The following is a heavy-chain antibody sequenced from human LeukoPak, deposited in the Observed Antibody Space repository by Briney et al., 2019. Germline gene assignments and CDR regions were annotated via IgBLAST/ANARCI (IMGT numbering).Heavy chain of an antibody. Sequence: GGSLRLSCAASGFPFSSYWMSWVRQAPGKGLEWVAYIKHDGSDKYYVDSVTGRFTISRDNAKNSLSLQMNSLRVEDTAVYYCATICSTSCYGYYMDVWGKGTTVTVSS. J-gene: IGHJ6*03. CDR1: GFPFSSYW. CDR2: IKHDGSDK. D-gene: IGHD2-2*01. CDR3: ATICSTSCYGYYMDV. V-gene: IGHV3-7*01.